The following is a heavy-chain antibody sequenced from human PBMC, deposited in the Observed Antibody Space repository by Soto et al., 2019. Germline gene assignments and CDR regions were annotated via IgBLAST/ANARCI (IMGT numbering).Heavy chain of an antibody. CDR1: GNSISNSRFY. CDR2: IYHTGNA. V-gene: IGHV4-39*01. Sequence: SETLSLTCSLSGNSISNSRFYWAWIRQPPGEGLEWIGSIYHTGNAYYNPSLKSRVTISVDTSKNQFSLKLTSVTAADAALYYCARDFFDSSDYTTNWFDPWGQGTRVTVS. CDR3: ARDFFDSSDYTTNWFDP. J-gene: IGHJ5*02. D-gene: IGHD3-22*01.